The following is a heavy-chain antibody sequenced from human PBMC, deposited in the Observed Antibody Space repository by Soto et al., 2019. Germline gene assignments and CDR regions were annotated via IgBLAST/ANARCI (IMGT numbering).Heavy chain of an antibody. J-gene: IGHJ4*02. CDR2: ISGSGGST. V-gene: IGHV3-23*01. D-gene: IGHD3-22*01. CDR1: GFTFSSYA. Sequence: TGGSLRLSCAASGFTFSSYAMSWVRQAPGKGLEWVSAISGSGGSTYYADSVKGRFTISRDNSKNTLYLQMNSLRAEDTAVYYCAKSSWPKKKIVVVITRGPIDYWGQGTLVTVSS. CDR3: AKSSWPKKKIVVVITRGPIDY.